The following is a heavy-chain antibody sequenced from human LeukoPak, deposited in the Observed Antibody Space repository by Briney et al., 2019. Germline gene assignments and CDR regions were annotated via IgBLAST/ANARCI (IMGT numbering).Heavy chain of an antibody. CDR1: GYTFTGYY. CDR3: AREGDYYDSSGYSSAFDY. V-gene: IGHV1-2*02. Sequence: ASVKVSCKASGYTFTGYYMHWVRQAPGQGLEWMGWINPNSGGTNYAQKFQGRVTMTGDTSISTAYMELSRLRSDDTAVYYCAREGDYYDSSGYSSAFDYWGQGTLVTVSS. J-gene: IGHJ4*02. CDR2: INPNSGGT. D-gene: IGHD3-22*01.